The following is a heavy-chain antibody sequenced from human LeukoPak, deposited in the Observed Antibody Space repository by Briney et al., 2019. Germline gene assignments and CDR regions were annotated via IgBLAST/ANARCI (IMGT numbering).Heavy chain of an antibody. D-gene: IGHD4-17*01. J-gene: IGHJ4*02. CDR2: ITHHGRT. Sequence: SETLSLTCAIYGGSFSNYYYNWVRQPPGRGLNWIGEITHHGRTNYNPSLKSRVTISVDTSKNQFSLKLSSVAAADTAVYYCATIYGDFSDFDYWGQGTLVTVSS. V-gene: IGHV4-34*01. CDR1: GGSFSNYY. CDR3: ATIYGDFSDFDY.